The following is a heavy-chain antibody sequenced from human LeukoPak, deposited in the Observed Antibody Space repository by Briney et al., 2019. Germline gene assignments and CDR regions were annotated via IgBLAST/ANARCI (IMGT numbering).Heavy chain of an antibody. CDR1: GFTFGNYA. V-gene: IGHV3-23*01. D-gene: IGHD3-16*01. CDR3: AKVTGGDMITYGGLDY. Sequence: GGSLRLSCEASGFTFGNYAMSWVRQAPGKGLEWVSAISGSGGSTYYTDSVKGRFTISRDNSKNTLYLQMNSLRAEDTAIYYCAKVTGGDMITYGGLDYWGQGTLVTVSS. J-gene: IGHJ4*02. CDR2: ISGSGGST.